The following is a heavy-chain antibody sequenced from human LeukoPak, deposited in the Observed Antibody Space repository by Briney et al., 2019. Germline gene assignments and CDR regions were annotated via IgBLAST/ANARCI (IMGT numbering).Heavy chain of an antibody. D-gene: IGHD2-15*01. Sequence: ASVKVSCKASGYTFTSYYMHWVRQAPGQGLEWMGIINPSGGSTSYAQKFQGRVTMTRDMSTSTVYMELSSLRSEDTAVYYCARGPDCSGGSCFEYFQHWGQGTLVTVSS. CDR2: INPSGGST. V-gene: IGHV1-46*01. CDR3: ARGPDCSGGSCFEYFQH. CDR1: GYTFTSYY. J-gene: IGHJ1*01.